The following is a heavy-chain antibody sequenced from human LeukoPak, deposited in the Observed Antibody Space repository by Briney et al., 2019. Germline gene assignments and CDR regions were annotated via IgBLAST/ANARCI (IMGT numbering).Heavy chain of an antibody. Sequence: SETLSLTCTVSGDSITSGTYYWTWIRQPPGKGLEWIGYIYYSGSTNYNPSLKSRVTISVDTSKNQFSLNLRSVTAADTAVYYCARVRRTTGATIYYYYMDVWGKGTTVTISS. J-gene: IGHJ6*03. CDR1: GDSITSGTYY. CDR3: ARVRRTTGATIYYYYMDV. CDR2: IYYSGST. V-gene: IGHV4-61*01. D-gene: IGHD1-1*01.